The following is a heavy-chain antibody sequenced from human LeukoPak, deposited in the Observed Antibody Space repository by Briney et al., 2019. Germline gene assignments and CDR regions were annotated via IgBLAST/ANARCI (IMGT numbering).Heavy chain of an antibody. CDR2: IKKDGSEK. Sequence: GGSLRLSCAASGFTFSSYWMSWVRQAPGKGLEWVANIKKDGSEKYYVDSVKGRFTISRDNAKNSPYLQMNSLRAEDTAVYYCARDVVVVDATSAFDIWGQGTMVTVSS. J-gene: IGHJ3*02. CDR1: GFTFSSYW. D-gene: IGHD2-15*01. V-gene: IGHV3-7*01. CDR3: ARDVVVVDATSAFDI.